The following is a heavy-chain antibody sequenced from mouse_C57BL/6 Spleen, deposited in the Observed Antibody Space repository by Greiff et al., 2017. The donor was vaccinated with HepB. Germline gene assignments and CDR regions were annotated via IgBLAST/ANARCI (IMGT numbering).Heavy chain of an antibody. J-gene: IGHJ3*01. D-gene: IGHD2-4*01. Sequence: QVQLQQSGAELVRPGTSVKLSCKASGYTFTSYWMHWVKQRPGQGLEWIGVIDPSDSYTNYNQKFKGKATLTVDTSSSTACMQLSSLTSEDSAVYYCAIYYDYDKEFAYWGQGTLVTVSA. CDR1: GYTFTSYW. CDR3: AIYYDYDKEFAY. CDR2: IDPSDSYT. V-gene: IGHV1-59*01.